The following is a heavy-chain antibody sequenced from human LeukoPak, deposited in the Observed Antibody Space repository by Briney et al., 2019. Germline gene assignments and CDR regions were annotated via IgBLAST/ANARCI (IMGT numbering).Heavy chain of an antibody. CDR1: GFIFSDYA. CDR2: ITASSGSTI. J-gene: IGHJ6*02. CDR3: AREKMIAVAADYYYYGMDV. D-gene: IGHD6-19*01. Sequence: GGSLRLSCAASGFIFSDYAMNWVRQAPGKGLEWVSSITASSGSTIYYADSVKGRFTISRDNAKNSLYLQMNSLRAEDTAVYYCAREKMIAVAADYYYYGMDVWGQGTTVTVSS. V-gene: IGHV3-11*01.